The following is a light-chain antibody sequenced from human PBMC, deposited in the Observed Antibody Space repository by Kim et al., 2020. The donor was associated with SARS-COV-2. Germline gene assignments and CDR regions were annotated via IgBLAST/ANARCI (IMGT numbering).Light chain of an antibody. Sequence: SYELTQPSSVSVSPGQTARITCSGDILTKKYARWFQQKPGQAPVLLIYKDSERPSGIPERFSASSSGTTVTLTISRAQAEDEADYYCYSGADNNRVFGGGTQLTVL. CDR2: KDS. J-gene: IGLJ3*02. CDR3: YSGADNNRV. CDR1: ILTKKY. V-gene: IGLV3-27*01.